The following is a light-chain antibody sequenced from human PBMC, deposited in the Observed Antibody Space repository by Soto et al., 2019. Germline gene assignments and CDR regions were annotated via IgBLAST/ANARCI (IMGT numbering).Light chain of an antibody. CDR1: SSDVGGYNY. CDR3: SSYTTSSSYV. CDR2: EVG. V-gene: IGLV2-14*01. Sequence: QSVLTQPASVSGSPGQSITISCAGTSSDVGGYNYVSWYQQHAGKAPKLMIYEVGNRPSGVSNRFSGSKSGNTASLTISGLQPGDEADYYCSSYTTSSSYVFGTGTKVTVL. J-gene: IGLJ1*01.